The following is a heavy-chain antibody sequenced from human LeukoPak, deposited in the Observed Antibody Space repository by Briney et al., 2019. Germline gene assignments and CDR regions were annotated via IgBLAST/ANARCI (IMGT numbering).Heavy chain of an antibody. Sequence: PGGSLRLSCAASGFTFSSYSMNWVRQAPGKGLEWVSSISSSSSYIYYADSVKGRFTISRDNAKNSLYLQMNSLIADDAAVYYCARGDQGTRSNYWGQGTLVTVSS. D-gene: IGHD2-2*01. CDR3: ARGDQGTRSNY. CDR2: ISSSSSYI. V-gene: IGHV3-21*01. CDR1: GFTFSSYS. J-gene: IGHJ4*02.